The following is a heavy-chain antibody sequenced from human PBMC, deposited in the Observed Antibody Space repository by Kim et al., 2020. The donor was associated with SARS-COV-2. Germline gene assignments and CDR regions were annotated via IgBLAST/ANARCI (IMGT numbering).Heavy chain of an antibody. CDR1: GFTFSNGW. CDR2: IKINTAGGTT. CDR3: TTADRSILDY. Sequence: GGSLRLSCAATGFTFSNGWMSWVRQAPGRGLEWVGRIKINTAGGTTDFAAPVKGRFTISRDDSKNTLYLLMNSLKTEDTALYYCTTADRSILDYWGQGTLVTVSS. D-gene: IGHD2-15*01. V-gene: IGHV3-15*01. J-gene: IGHJ4*02.